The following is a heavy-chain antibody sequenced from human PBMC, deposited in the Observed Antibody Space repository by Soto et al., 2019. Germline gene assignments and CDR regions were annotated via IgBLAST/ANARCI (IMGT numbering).Heavy chain of an antibody. J-gene: IGHJ4*02. D-gene: IGHD1-26*01. CDR2: ISYDGSNK. Sequence: QVQLVESGGGVVQPGRSLRLSCAASGFTFSSYAMHWVRQAPGKGLEWVAVISYDGSNKYYADSVKGRFTISRDNSKNTLYLQMNSLRAEDTAVYYCALISGSYGDWVQGTLVTVSS. CDR3: ALISGSYGD. CDR1: GFTFSSYA. V-gene: IGHV3-30-3*01.